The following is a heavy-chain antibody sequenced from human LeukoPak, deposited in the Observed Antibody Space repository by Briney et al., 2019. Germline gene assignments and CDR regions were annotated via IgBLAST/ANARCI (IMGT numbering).Heavy chain of an antibody. CDR1: GGSFSGYY. Sequence: TSETLSLTCAVYGGSFSGYYWSWIRQPPGKGLEWIGEINHSGSTNYNPSLKSRVTISVDTSKNQFSLKLSSVTAADTAVYYCARDQVVAATSSSYFDYWGQGTLVTVSS. V-gene: IGHV4-34*01. J-gene: IGHJ4*02. CDR3: ARDQVVAATSSSYFDY. D-gene: IGHD2-15*01. CDR2: INHSGST.